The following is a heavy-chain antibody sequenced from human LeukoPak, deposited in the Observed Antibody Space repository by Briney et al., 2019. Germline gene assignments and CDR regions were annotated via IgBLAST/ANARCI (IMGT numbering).Heavy chain of an antibody. Sequence: GGSLRLSCAAPGFTVSSNYMSWVRQAPGRGLEWVSVIYSGGSTYYADSVKGRFTISRDNSKSTLYLQMNSLRAEDTAVYYCARTSGYYGYWGQGTLVTVSS. CDR1: GFTVSSNY. CDR3: ARTSGYYGY. J-gene: IGHJ4*02. D-gene: IGHD3-22*01. CDR2: IYSGGST. V-gene: IGHV3-66*01.